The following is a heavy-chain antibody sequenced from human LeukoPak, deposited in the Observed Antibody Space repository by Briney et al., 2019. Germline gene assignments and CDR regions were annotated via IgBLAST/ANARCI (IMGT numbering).Heavy chain of an antibody. CDR3: AKQFGGSSWSVIDY. D-gene: IGHD6-13*01. J-gene: IGHJ4*02. V-gene: IGHV3-23*01. CDR2: IRDAGGIT. Sequence: GGSLRLSCAASGFTFSSYAMSWVRQAPGKGLEWVSTIRDAGGITFHADSVKGRFTISRDNSKNTLSLQMNFLRADDTAIYYCAKQFGGSSWSVIDYWGQGTLVTVSS. CDR1: GFTFSSYA.